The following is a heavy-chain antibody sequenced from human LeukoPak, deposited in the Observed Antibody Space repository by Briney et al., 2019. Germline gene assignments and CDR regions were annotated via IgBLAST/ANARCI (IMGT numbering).Heavy chain of an antibody. V-gene: IGHV4-59*12. J-gene: IGHJ3*02. Sequence: SETLSLTCTISGGSINTYYWSWIRQPPGKGLEWIAYIFHSGSTNYNSSLKSRVTISIDTSKNHFSLKLTSVTAADTAVYYCARGPSGLRSPFNTWGQGTTVTVSS. CDR2: IFHSGST. D-gene: IGHD5-12*01. CDR3: ARGPSGLRSPFNT. CDR1: GGSINTYY.